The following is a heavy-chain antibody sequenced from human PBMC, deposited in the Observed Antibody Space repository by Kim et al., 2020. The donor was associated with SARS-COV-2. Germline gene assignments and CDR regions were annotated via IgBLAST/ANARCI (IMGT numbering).Heavy chain of an antibody. D-gene: IGHD6-19*01. Sequence: QKFQGRVTITRDTSASTAYMGLSSVRSEDTAVYYCASLYSSGWYENWFDPWGQGTLVTVSS. CDR3: ASLYSSGWYENWFDP. J-gene: IGHJ5*02. V-gene: IGHV1-3*01.